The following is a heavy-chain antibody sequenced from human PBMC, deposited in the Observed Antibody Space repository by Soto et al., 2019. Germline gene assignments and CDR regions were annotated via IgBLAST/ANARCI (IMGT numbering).Heavy chain of an antibody. Sequence: PSETLSLTCTVSGGSISSSSYYWGWIRQPPGKGLEWIGSIYYSGSTYYNPSLKSRVTISVDTSKSQFSLKLSSVTAADTAVYYCARHGIANYYGPGLDYYFDYWGQGTLVTVSS. CDR2: IYYSGST. J-gene: IGHJ4*02. D-gene: IGHD3-10*01. V-gene: IGHV4-39*01. CDR3: ARHGIANYYGPGLDYYFDY. CDR1: GGSISSSSYY.